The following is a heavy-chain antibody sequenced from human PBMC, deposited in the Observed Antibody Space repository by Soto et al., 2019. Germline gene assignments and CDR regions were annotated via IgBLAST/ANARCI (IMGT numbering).Heavy chain of an antibody. V-gene: IGHV1-3*04. Sequence: ASVKVSCKASGYTFTSYPIHWVRQAPEQGLEWMGWINIGNGNTQYSQNFQGRVTITRDTSATTAYMELSSLRSEDTAVYYCAREPLCGGKCYLNYFDPWGQGTLVTVSS. J-gene: IGHJ5*02. D-gene: IGHD2-15*01. CDR3: AREPLCGGKCYLNYFDP. CDR1: GYTFTSYP. CDR2: INIGNGNT.